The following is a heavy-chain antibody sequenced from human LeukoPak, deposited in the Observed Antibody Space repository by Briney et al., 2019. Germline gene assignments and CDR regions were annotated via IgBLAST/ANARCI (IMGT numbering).Heavy chain of an antibody. CDR2: INHSGST. CDR1: GGSFNGYY. V-gene: IGHV4-34*01. CDR3: ARAPRDLDFDY. J-gene: IGHJ4*02. Sequence: SETLSLTCAVYGGSFNGYYWSWIRQPPGKGLEWIGEINHSGSTYYNPSLKSRVTISVDTSKNQFSLKLSSVTAADTAVYYCARAPRDLDFDYWGQGTLVTVSS. D-gene: IGHD5-24*01.